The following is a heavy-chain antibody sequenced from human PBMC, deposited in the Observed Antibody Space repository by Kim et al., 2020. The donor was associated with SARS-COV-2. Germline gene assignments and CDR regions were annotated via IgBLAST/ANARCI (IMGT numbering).Heavy chain of an antibody. D-gene: IGHD3-10*01. Sequence: GGSLRLSCVASGFTFRTYAMSWVRQAPGGGLECVSTISNTEITHADSVKGRFTISRVDSRDILYLQMSSLRVEDTAIYYCAREPFGSGNDYWGQRTLVTV. CDR1: GFTFRTYA. CDR2: ISNTEIT. V-gene: IGHV3-23*05. J-gene: IGHJ4*02. CDR3: AREPFGSGNDY.